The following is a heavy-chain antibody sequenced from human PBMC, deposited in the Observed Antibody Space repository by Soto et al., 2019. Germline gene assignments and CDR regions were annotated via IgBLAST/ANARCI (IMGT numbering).Heavy chain of an antibody. V-gene: IGHV4-39*01. Sequence: AETLSLACAFSGGSIYRSGYYCSRMRHPPGRGVEWIGNIDYNGVTYSNPSLKSRVTISRDTSKNQFSLKLTSVTAADTALYYCGKVLVGATGHTDSDSWGPGTLVTVSS. CDR2: IDYNGVT. CDR3: GKVLVGATGHTDSDS. D-gene: IGHD2-15*01. J-gene: IGHJ4*02. CDR1: GGSIYRSGYY.